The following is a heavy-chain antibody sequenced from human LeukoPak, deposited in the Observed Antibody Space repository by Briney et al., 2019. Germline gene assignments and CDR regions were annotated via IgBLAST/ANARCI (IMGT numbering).Heavy chain of an antibody. CDR2: IDNDGTAT. V-gene: IGHV3-74*01. Sequence: GGSLRLSCAAFGFTFSAYGLHWVGQVPGRGRVWVPRIDNDGTATFFADSVKGRFTISRDNAKNTLYLQMDSLRAEDTAMYYCAREILEPGKTHEYWGQGTLVTVSS. CDR1: GFTFSAYG. J-gene: IGHJ4*02. D-gene: IGHD1-1*01. CDR3: AREILEPGKTHEY.